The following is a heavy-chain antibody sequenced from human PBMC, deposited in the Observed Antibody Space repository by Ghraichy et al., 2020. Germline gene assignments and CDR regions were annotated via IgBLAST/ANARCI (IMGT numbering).Heavy chain of an antibody. Sequence: SETLSLTCSVSGGSLSRSYYYWGWIRQPPGKGLEWIGSIYYSGSTYYKPSLKSRVTISVDTSKNQFSLKVNSVTAADTAVYYCARGGGLYYDSSDYMGVDSWGQGTLVTVSS. CDR3: ARGGGLYYDSSDYMGVDS. D-gene: IGHD3-22*01. CDR2: IYYSGST. V-gene: IGHV4-39*07. J-gene: IGHJ4*02. CDR1: GGSLSRSYYY.